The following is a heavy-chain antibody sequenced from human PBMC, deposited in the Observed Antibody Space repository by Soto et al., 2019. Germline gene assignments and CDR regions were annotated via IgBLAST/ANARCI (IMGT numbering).Heavy chain of an antibody. Sequence: QPGGSLRLSCTTSGFTFTSYSMHWVRQAPGKGLEWVATFWYDASAQRYADSVKGRFTISRDPSRGTVYLLMDSLRTDDTAVYYCVFGSWNQCFFDHWGQEILVTVSS. CDR3: VFGSWNQCFFDH. CDR2: FWYDASAQ. D-gene: IGHD6-13*01. J-gene: IGHJ4*02. CDR1: GFTFTSYS. V-gene: IGHV3-33*08.